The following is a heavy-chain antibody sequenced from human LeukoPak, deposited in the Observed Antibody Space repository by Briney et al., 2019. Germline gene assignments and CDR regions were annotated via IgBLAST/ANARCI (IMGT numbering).Heavy chain of an antibody. CDR1: GFTFDDYG. CDR2: INWNGGST. CDR3: AGDFLTGYYTRY. V-gene: IGHV3-20*04. Sequence: PGGSLRLSCAASGFTFDDYGMSWVRQVPGKGLEWVSGINWNGGSTGNADSVKGRFTISRDNAKNSLYLQMNSLRGEDTALYYCAGDFLTGYYTRYWGQGTLVTVSS. J-gene: IGHJ4*02. D-gene: IGHD3/OR15-3a*01.